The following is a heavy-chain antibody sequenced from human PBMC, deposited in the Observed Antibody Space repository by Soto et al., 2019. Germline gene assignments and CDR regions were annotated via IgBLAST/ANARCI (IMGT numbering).Heavy chain of an antibody. CDR2: ISYDGSNK. V-gene: IGHV3-30*18. CDR1: GFTFSSYG. CDR3: ANGYSDFLTGYAPFDY. Sequence: GGSLRLSCAASGFTFSSYGMHWVRQAPGKGLEWVAVISYDGSNKYYADSVKGRFTISRDNSKNTLYLQMNSLRAEDTAVYYCANGYSDFLTGYAPFDYCGQRTLVTVSS. J-gene: IGHJ4*02. D-gene: IGHD3-9*01.